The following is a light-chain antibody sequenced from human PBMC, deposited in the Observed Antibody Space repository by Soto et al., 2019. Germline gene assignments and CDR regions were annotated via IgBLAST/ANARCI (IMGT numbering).Light chain of an antibody. CDR2: GNN. V-gene: IGLV1-40*01. Sequence: QSVLTQAPSVSGAPGQRVTIFCTGSSSNIGAGFDVHWYQQLPGTAPKLLIFGNNNRPSGVPDRFSGSKSGTSASLAITGLQAEDEADYYCQSYDSSLSVVFGGGTKVTVL. CDR3: QSYDSSLSVV. CDR1: SSNIGAGFD. J-gene: IGLJ3*02.